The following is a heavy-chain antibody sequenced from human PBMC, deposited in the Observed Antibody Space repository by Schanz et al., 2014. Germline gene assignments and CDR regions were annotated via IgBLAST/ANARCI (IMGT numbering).Heavy chain of an antibody. CDR2: MNPNSGNT. CDR3: ARDGEAAAGCDY. V-gene: IGHV1-8*02. Sequence: QVQLVQSGAEVKKPGASVKVSCKASGYTFTSYYMHWVRQAPGQGLEWMGWMNPNSGNTGYAQKFQGRVTMTRHTSISTAYMELSSLRSEDTAVYYCARDGEAAAGCDYWGQEPWSPSPQ. D-gene: IGHD6-13*01. J-gene: IGHJ4*01. CDR1: GYTFTSYY.